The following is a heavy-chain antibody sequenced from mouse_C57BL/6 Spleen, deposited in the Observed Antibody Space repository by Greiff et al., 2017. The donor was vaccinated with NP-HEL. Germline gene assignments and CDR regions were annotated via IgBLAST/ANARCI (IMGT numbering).Heavy chain of an antibody. D-gene: IGHD1-1*01. CDR2: ISAGGSYT. Sequence: EVMLVESGGGLVKPGGSLKLSCAASGFTFSSYAMSWVRQTPEKRLEWVATISAGGSYTYYPDNVKGRFTISRDNAKNNLYLQMSHLKSQDTAMYYVARDRDYYGSSYCYFDVWGTGTTVTVSS. V-gene: IGHV5-4*01. CDR3: ARDRDYYGSSYCYFDV. CDR1: GFTFSSYA. J-gene: IGHJ1*03.